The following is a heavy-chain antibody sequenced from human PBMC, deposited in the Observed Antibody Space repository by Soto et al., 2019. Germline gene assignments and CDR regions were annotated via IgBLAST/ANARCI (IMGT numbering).Heavy chain of an antibody. CDR3: ARDGSGH. CDR2: IYTGGGT. V-gene: IGHV3-66*01. Sequence: EVQLVESGGGLVQPGGSLRLSSAASGLTVSTNPMSWVRQAPGKGQEWVSVIYTGGGTHYADSVKGRFTISRDNSKNTVNLQMNSQRPEDTAVYYCARDGSGHWGQGTLVTVSS. J-gene: IGHJ4*02. CDR1: GLTVSTNP.